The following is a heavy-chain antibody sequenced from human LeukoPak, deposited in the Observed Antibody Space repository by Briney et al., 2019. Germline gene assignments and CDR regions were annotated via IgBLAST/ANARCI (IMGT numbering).Heavy chain of an antibody. V-gene: IGHV1-18*01. Sequence: ASVKVSCKASGYTFTSYGISWVRQAPGQGLEWMGWISAYNGNTNYAQKLQGRVTMTTDTSTSTAYMELRSLRSDDTAMYYCARNGYCTNGVCYDDYWGQGTLVTVSS. CDR1: GYTFTSYG. J-gene: IGHJ4*02. CDR2: ISAYNGNT. CDR3: ARNGYCTNGVCYDDY. D-gene: IGHD2-8*01.